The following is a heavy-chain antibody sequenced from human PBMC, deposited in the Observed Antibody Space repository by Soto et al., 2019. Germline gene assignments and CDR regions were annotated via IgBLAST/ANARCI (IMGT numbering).Heavy chain of an antibody. J-gene: IGHJ5*02. CDR1: GFTLSNYG. Sequence: QVQLVESGGGVVQPGRSLTLSCVASGFTLSNYGMHWVRQAPGKGLEWVAVIWYDGTTTYSADSVKVRFSISRYNSKNALVRQLNILSGGDTGVYYCVRNVGSSGSSRWFDTWGQGTLVTVSS. D-gene: IGHD3-10*01. CDR2: IWYDGTTT. V-gene: IGHV3-33*03. CDR3: VRNVGSSGSSRWFDT.